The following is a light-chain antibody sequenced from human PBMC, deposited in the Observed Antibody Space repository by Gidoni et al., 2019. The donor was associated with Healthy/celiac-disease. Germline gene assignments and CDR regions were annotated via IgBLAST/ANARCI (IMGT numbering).Light chain of an antibody. CDR3: QQYYSTPPLT. CDR2: WAS. J-gene: IGKJ4*01. V-gene: IGKV4-1*01. CDR1: QSVLYSSNNKNY. Sequence: IVMTQSPDSLAVSLGERATINCKSSQSVLYSSNNKNYLAWYQQKPGQPPKLLIYWASTRESGVPDRCSGSGSGTDFTLTISSLQAEDVAVYYCQQYYSTPPLTFGGGTKVEIK.